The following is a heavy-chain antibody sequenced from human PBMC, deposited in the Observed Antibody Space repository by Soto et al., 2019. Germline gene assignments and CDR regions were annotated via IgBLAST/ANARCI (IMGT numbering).Heavy chain of an antibody. CDR1: GGSFSGYY. CDR2: INHSGST. J-gene: IGHJ4*02. D-gene: IGHD6-6*01. V-gene: IGHV4-34*01. CDR3: ARGRGRSIAARHGYYFDY. Sequence: SETLSLTCAVYGGSFSGYYWSWIRQPPGKGLEWIGEINHSGSTNYNPSLKSRVTISVDTSKNQFSLKLSSVTAADTAVYYCARGRGRSIAARHGYYFDYWGQGTLVTVSS.